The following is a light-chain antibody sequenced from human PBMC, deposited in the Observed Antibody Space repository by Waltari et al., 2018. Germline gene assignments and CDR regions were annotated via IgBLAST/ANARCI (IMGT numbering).Light chain of an antibody. CDR3: QHYDGVLPWT. Sequence: DIQMTQSPSSLSASVGDRVTITCQASRDINNYLNWYQQKPGKAPKLLIYDASTLETGVPSRFSGSGSGTDFVFTISRLQPEDIATYYCQHYDGVLPWTFGQGTRVDFK. CDR2: DAS. J-gene: IGKJ1*01. CDR1: RDINNY. V-gene: IGKV1-33*01.